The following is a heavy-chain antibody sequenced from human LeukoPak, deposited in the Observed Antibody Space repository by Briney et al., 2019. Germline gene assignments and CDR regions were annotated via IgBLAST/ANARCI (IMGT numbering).Heavy chain of an antibody. CDR2: INPNSGGT. D-gene: IGHD3-10*02. V-gene: IGHV1-2*04. J-gene: IGHJ3*02. CDR1: GYTFTGYY. Sequence: ASVKVSCKASGYTFTGYYMHWVRQAPGQGLEWMGWINPNSGGTNYAQKFQGWVTVTRDTSISTAYMELSRLRSDDTAVYYCARSPVLSDAFDIWGQGTMVTVSS. CDR3: ARSPVLSDAFDI.